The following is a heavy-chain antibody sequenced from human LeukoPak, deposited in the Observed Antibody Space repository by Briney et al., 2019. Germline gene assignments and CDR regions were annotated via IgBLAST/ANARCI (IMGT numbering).Heavy chain of an antibody. CDR1: GYTVTELS. V-gene: IGHV1-24*01. CDR2: FDPEDGET. Sequence: ASVKVSCKVSGYTVTELSMHWVRQAPGKGLEWMGGFDPEDGETIYAQKFQGRVTMTEDTSTDTAYMELSSLRSEDTAVYYCATDGIYGSVSYIGAFDIWGQGTMVTVSS. D-gene: IGHD3-10*01. CDR3: ATDGIYGSVSYIGAFDI. J-gene: IGHJ3*02.